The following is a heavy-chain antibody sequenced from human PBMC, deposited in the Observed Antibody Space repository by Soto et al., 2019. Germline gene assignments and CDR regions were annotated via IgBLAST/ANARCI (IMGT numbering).Heavy chain of an antibody. D-gene: IGHD3-22*01. V-gene: IGHV3-23*01. J-gene: IGHJ4*02. CDR2: ISRYGDFT. CDR3: AKDRYLDHDSRGYLFDN. CDR1: GFTFNIYA. Sequence: EVQLLESGGDLIQPGGSLRLSRAASGFTFNIYAMTWVRQAPGKGLEWVSAISRYGDFTYYADSVEGRFTISRDNSKNTLYLQMNSLRAEGTAVYYCAKDRYLDHDSRGYLFDNWGQGTLVTVSS.